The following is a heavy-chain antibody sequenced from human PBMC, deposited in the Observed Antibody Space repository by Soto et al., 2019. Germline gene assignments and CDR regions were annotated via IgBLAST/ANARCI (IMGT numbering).Heavy chain of an antibody. CDR2: IYHGGNT. CDR3: ARVGGGDAFDL. CDR1: GDFISTGGYS. V-gene: IGHV4-30-2*01. J-gene: IGHJ3*01. D-gene: IGHD3-16*01. Sequence: PSETLSLTCAVSGDFISTGGYSWSWIRQPPGKGLEWIGYIYHGGNTYYNPSLKSRVTISVDGSRNQFSLQLSSATAADTAVYYCARVGGGDAFDLWGRGTMVTVSS.